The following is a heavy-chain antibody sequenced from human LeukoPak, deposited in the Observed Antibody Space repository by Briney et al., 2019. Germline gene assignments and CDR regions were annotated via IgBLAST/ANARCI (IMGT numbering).Heavy chain of an antibody. CDR2: TYPGDSDT. J-gene: IGHJ4*02. CDR1: GYSFSRYW. Sequence: GESLKISCKASGYSFSRYWIGWVRQMPGKGLEWMGITYPGDSDTAYSPSLQGQVTISADKSINTAYLQWGSLKASDTGIYYCARRLRFAEGAYFDYWGQGTLVTVSS. D-gene: IGHD3-16*01. CDR3: ARRLRFAEGAYFDY. V-gene: IGHV5-51*01.